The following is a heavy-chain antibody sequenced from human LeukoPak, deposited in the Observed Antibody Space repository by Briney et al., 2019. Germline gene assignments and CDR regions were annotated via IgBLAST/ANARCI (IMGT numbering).Heavy chain of an antibody. CDR1: GFTFSGYS. V-gene: IGHV3-48*02. J-gene: IGHJ3*02. CDR2: ISSSSSTI. Sequence: PGGSLRLSCAAPGFTFSGYSMIWVRQAPGRGLEWLSYISSSSSTISYADSVKGRFTISRDNAQNSLYLLMNSLRDEDTAVYYCARETGYAFDMWGQGTMVTVSS. CDR3: ARETGYAFDM.